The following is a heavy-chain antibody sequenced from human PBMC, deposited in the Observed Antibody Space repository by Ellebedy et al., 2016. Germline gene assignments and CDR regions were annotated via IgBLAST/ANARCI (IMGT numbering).Heavy chain of an antibody. J-gene: IGHJ4*02. V-gene: IGHV1-24*01. CDR2: FDPEDGET. D-gene: IGHD6-13*01. Sequence: ASVKVSXXVSGYTLTELSMHWVRQAPGKGLEWMGGFDPEDGETIYAQKFQGRVTITADKSTSTAYMELSSLRSEDTAVYYCARDDGEQQVRGYWGQGTLVTVSS. CDR1: GYTLTELS. CDR3: ARDDGEQQVRGY.